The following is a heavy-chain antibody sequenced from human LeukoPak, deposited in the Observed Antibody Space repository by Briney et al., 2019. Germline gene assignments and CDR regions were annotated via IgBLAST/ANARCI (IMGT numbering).Heavy chain of an antibody. D-gene: IGHD4-17*01. Sequence: SETLSLTCAVSGGSISSGGYSWSWIRQPPGKGLEWIGYIYYSGSTYYNPSLKSRVTISVDTSKNQFSLKLSSVTAADTAVYYCARERYDYGDYVWWFDPWGQGTLVTVSS. CDR3: ARERYDYGDYVWWFDP. CDR2: IYYSGST. V-gene: IGHV4-30-4*07. CDR1: GGSISSGGYS. J-gene: IGHJ5*02.